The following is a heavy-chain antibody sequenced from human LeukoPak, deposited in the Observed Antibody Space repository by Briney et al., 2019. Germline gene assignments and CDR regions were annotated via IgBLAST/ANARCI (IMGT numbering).Heavy chain of an antibody. J-gene: IGHJ4*02. CDR1: GGTFSSHA. V-gene: IGHV1-69*13. D-gene: IGHD3-22*01. CDR3: ARGDNHYDSSGFLSPFDY. Sequence: GASVTVSCKASGGTFSSHAISWVRQAPGQGLEWMGGVIPIFGTANYAQKFQGRVTITADESTSTAYMELSSLRSEDTAVYYCARGDNHYDSSGFLSPFDYWGQGTLVTVSS. CDR2: VIPIFGTA.